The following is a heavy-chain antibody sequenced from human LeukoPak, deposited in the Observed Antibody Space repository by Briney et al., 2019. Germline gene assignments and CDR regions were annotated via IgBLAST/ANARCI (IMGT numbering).Heavy chain of an antibody. D-gene: IGHD6-13*01. Sequence: ASVKVSCKASGYTFTGYYMHWVRQAPGQGLEWMGWINPNSGGTNYAQKFQGRVTTTRDTSISTAYMELSRLRSDDTAVYYCARARSSSWYVDYWGQGTLVTVSS. CDR3: ARARSSSWYVDY. CDR1: GYTFTGYY. CDR2: INPNSGGT. V-gene: IGHV1-2*02. J-gene: IGHJ4*02.